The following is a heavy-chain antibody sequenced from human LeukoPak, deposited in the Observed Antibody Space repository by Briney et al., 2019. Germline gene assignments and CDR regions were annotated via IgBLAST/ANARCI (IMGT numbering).Heavy chain of an antibody. D-gene: IGHD3-10*01. CDR1: GFTFSTYA. V-gene: IGHV3-64D*06. J-gene: IGHJ4*02. CDR3: VKDQSGSGSW. CDR2: ITSDGGST. Sequence: GGSLGLSCSASGFTFSTYAMHWVRQAPGKGLEYVSSITSDGGSTYYADSVKGRFTISRDNSKNTLYLQVNSLRPEDTAVYYCVKDQSGSGSWWGQGTLVTVSS.